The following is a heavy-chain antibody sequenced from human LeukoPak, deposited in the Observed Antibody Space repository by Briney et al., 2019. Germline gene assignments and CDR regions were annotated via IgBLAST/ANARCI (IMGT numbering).Heavy chain of an antibody. CDR2: INPNSGDT. CDR1: GYTFTGYC. V-gene: IGHV1-2*02. J-gene: IGHJ2*01. CDR3: ARDTGGGYYYVPRYFDL. Sequence: ASVKVSCKASGYTFTGYCMHWVRQAPGQGLEWMGWINPNSGDTNYAQKFQGRVTMTRDTYISTAYMELSRLRSDDTAVYYCARDTGGGYYYVPRYFDLWGRGTLVTVSS. D-gene: IGHD3-10*02.